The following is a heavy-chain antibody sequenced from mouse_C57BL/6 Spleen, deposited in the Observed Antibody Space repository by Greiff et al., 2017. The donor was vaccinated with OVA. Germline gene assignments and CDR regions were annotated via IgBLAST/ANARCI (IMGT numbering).Heavy chain of an antibody. J-gene: IGHJ2*01. CDR3: ASGITTVVAPDY. D-gene: IGHD1-1*01. V-gene: IGHV1-39*01. Sequence: VQLKESGPELVKPGASVKISCKASGYSFTDYNMNWVKQSNGKSLEWIGVINPNYGTTSYNQKFKGKATLTVDQSSSTAYMQLNSLTSEDSAVYYCASGITTVVAPDYWGQGTTLTVSS. CDR2: INPNYGTT. CDR1: GYSFTDYN.